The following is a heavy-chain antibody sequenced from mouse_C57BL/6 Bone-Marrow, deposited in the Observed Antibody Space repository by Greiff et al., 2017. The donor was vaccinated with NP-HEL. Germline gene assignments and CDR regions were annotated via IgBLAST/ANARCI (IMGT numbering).Heavy chain of an antibody. CDR2: IWRGGST. Sequence: QVQLKESGPGLVQPSQSLSITCTVSGFSLTSYGVHWVRQSPGKGLEWLGVIWRGGSTDYNAAFMSRLSITKDNSKSQVFFKMNSLQADDTAIYYCATYYDYDVGYWYFDVWGTGTTVTVSS. CDR1: GFSLTSYG. D-gene: IGHD2-4*01. J-gene: IGHJ1*03. V-gene: IGHV2-5*01. CDR3: ATYYDYDVGYWYFDV.